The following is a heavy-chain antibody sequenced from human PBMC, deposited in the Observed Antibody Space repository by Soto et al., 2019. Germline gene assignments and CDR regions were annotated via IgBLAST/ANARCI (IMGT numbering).Heavy chain of an antibody. D-gene: IGHD6-19*01. Sequence: GGSLRLSCAASGFTFSSYGMSWARQAPGKALEWVSAISGSAGNTHFADSVKGRFTITRDNSKNTLYMQMNSLRPEDTAIYYCARNLEGQAVTGLWKVASYYYGMDVWGQGTTVTVSS. J-gene: IGHJ6*02. V-gene: IGHV3-23*01. CDR3: ARNLEGQAVTGLWKVASYYYGMDV. CDR1: GFTFSSYG. CDR2: ISGSAGNT.